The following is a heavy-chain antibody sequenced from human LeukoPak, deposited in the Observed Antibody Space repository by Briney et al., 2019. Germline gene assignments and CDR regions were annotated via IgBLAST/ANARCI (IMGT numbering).Heavy chain of an antibody. CDR1: GDSFSSNSVA. D-gene: IGHD3-16*01. CDR2: TYYRSKWPN. CDR3: VRSRGGDFDH. J-gene: IGHJ4*02. V-gene: IGHV6-1*01. Sequence: SQTLSLTCAISGDSFSSNSVAWTWLRQSPSRGLEWLGRTYYRSKWPNDYAVSVRSRITINPDTSKNQFSLQLNSVTPADAAVYYCVRSRGGDFDHWGQGTLVTVSS.